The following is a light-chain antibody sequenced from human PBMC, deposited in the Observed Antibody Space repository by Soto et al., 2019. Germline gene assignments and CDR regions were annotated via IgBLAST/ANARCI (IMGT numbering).Light chain of an antibody. Sequence: QSVLTQPPSVSAAPGQKVTISCSGSNSNIGSNYVSWYQQLPGTAPNLLIYDNNKRPSGIPDRFSGSKSGTSATLNISGLQAEDEADYYCRRYHNIVIWVFGGGTKVTVL. J-gene: IGLJ3*02. CDR1: NSNIGSNY. CDR3: RRYHNIVIWV. V-gene: IGLV1-51*01. CDR2: DNN.